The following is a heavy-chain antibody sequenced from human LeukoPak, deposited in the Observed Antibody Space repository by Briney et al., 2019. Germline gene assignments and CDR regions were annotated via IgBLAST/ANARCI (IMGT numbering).Heavy chain of an antibody. J-gene: IGHJ4*02. CDR2: IYPGDSDT. D-gene: IGHD6-13*01. CDR3: ARHYSSSWYYFDY. Sequence: GESLKISCKGSGYSFTSYWIGWVRQMPGKGLEWMGIIYPGDSDTRYGPSFQGQVTISADKSISTAYLQWSSLKASDTAMYYCARHYSSSWYYFDYWGQGTLVTVSS. CDR1: GYSFTSYW. V-gene: IGHV5-51*01.